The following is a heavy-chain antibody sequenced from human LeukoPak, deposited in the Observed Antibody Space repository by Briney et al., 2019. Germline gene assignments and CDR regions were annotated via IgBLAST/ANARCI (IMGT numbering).Heavy chain of an antibody. CDR1: GFTLSSYA. V-gene: IGHV3-23*01. CDR2: ISGSGGST. D-gene: IGHD2-2*01. Sequence: PGGSLRLSCAASGFTLSSYAMSWVRQAPGKGLEWVSAISGSGGSTYYADSVKGRFTVSRDNSKNTLYLQMNSLRAEDTAVYYCAKDEWDIVVVPASILDYWGQGTLVTVSS. CDR3: AKDEWDIVVVPASILDY. J-gene: IGHJ4*02.